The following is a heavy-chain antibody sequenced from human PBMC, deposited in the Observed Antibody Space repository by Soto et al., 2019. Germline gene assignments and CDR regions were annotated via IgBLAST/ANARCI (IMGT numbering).Heavy chain of an antibody. D-gene: IGHD3-10*01. V-gene: IGHV2-5*02. CDR2: IYGVDDK. Sequence: QITLKESGPTLVKPTQTLTLTCTFSGFSLTTSGVGVGWIRQPPGKALEWLAIIYGVDDKRYSPSLKSRLTITGDTSKNQVVLTMTNMDPVDTATYYCAHRHYYGSGNLGMDVWGQGTTVTVSS. CDR3: AHRHYYGSGNLGMDV. J-gene: IGHJ6*02. CDR1: GFSLTTSGVG.